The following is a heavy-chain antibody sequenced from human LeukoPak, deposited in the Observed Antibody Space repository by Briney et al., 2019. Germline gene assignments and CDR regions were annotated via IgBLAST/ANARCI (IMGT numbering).Heavy chain of an antibody. D-gene: IGHD3-16*01. J-gene: IGHJ3*02. CDR3: VRGPRYYDDSGFHYGVFDI. CDR1: EVTVTDNY. V-gene: IGHV3-53*01. Sequence: GGSLRLSCAASEVTVTDNYMSWVRQAPGKGLQWVSVIYPGGNLYYADSVKGRFISSRDNSKNTLSLQMNSLTADDTAVYYCVRGPRYYDDSGFHYGVFDIWGQGTLVTVSS. CDR2: IYPGGNL.